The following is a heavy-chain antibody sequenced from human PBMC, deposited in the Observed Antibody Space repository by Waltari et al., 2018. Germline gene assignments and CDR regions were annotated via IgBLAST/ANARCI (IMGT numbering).Heavy chain of an antibody. D-gene: IGHD6-13*01. CDR2: IIPILGIA. CDR1: GGTFSSYA. V-gene: IGHV1-69*04. CDR3: ARVPAAGEFYYYYYYMDV. J-gene: IGHJ6*03. Sequence: QVQLVQSGAEVKKPESSVKVSCKASGGTFSSYAISWVRQAPGQGLEWMGGIIPILGIANYAQKFQGRVTITADESTSTAYMELSSLRSEDTAVYYCARVPAAGEFYYYYYYMDVWGKGTTVTVSS.